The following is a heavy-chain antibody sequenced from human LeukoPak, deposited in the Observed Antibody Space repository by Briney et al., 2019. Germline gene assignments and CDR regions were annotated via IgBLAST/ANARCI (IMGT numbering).Heavy chain of an antibody. J-gene: IGHJ5*02. CDR1: GYTFTSYG. CDR3: ARVVISSRVLLWFGELFFYLYGFDP. D-gene: IGHD3-10*01. CDR2: ISAYNGNT. Sequence: PVASVKVSCKASGYTFTSYGISWVRQAPGQGLEWMGWISAYNGNTNYAQKLQGRVTMTTDTSTSTAYMELRSLRSDDTAVYYCARVVISSRVLLWFGELFFYLYGFDPWGQGTLVTVSS. V-gene: IGHV1-18*01.